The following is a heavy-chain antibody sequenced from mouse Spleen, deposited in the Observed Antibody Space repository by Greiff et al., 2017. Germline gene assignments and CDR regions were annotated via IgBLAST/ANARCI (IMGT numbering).Heavy chain of an antibody. Sequence: EVQLQESGGGLVKPGGSLKLSCAASGFTFSSYAMSWVRQTPEKRLEWVATISDGGSYTYYPDNVKGRFTISRDNAKNNLYLQMSHLKSEDTAMYYCARDWTVVATKYFDVWGTGTTVTVSS. CDR3: ARDWTVVATKYFDV. J-gene: IGHJ1*03. CDR2: ISDGGSYT. V-gene: IGHV5-4*01. CDR1: GFTFSSYA. D-gene: IGHD1-1*01.